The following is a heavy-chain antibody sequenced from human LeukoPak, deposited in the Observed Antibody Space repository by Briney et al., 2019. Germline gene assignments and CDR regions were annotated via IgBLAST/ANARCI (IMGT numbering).Heavy chain of an antibody. V-gene: IGHV4-31*03. Sequence: PSETLSLTCTVSGGSISSGSSYWSWIRQLPGKALEWIGYIYYSGYTYYNPSLKSRLTISVDTSKNQFSLKLSSVTAADTAVYYCAREPDDSSGYYFDYWGQGTLVNVSS. CDR3: AREPDDSSGYYFDY. CDR2: IYYSGYT. J-gene: IGHJ4*02. CDR1: GGSISSGSSY. D-gene: IGHD3-22*01.